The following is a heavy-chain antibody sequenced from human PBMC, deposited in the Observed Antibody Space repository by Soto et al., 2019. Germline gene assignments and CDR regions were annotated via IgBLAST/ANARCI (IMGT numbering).Heavy chain of an antibody. CDR3: AREDIIVMVAGTFDH. D-gene: IGHD2-15*01. CDR1: GFTFRNYI. V-gene: IGHV3-30*03. CDR2: IPYDGSNQ. Sequence: PGGPLRLSCAASGFTFRNYIMHWVRQAPAKGLEWVAVIPYDGSNQYYGDSVKGRFAISRDNSKNTVYLLMGSLRAEGTAVYYCAREDIIVMVAGTFDHWGQGTLVTVSS. J-gene: IGHJ4*02.